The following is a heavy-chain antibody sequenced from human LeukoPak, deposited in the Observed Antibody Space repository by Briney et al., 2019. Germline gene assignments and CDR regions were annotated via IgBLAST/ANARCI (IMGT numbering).Heavy chain of an antibody. CDR2: IGASGADT. J-gene: IGHJ3*01. D-gene: IGHD3-22*01. CDR1: GFSFSTYA. Sequence: GGSLRLSCEASGFSFSTYAMNWVRQAPGKGLEWVSVIGASGADTYYSDSVKGRFTVSRDNSQNTLFLHMSSLRAEDTAVYFCARRPRDTSGYYLGAFHDWGQGTTVTVSS. CDR3: ARRPRDTSGYYLGAFHD. V-gene: IGHV3-23*01.